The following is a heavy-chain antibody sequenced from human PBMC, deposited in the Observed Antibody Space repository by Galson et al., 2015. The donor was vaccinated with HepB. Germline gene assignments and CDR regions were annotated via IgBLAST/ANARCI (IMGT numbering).Heavy chain of an antibody. V-gene: IGHV3-7*05. J-gene: IGHJ5*02. Sequence: SLRLSCAASEFILSMYWMNWVRQAPGKGLEWVANIKEDGSEKNYVDSVKGRFTISRDDSKNTAFLQMTSLKTEDTAVYYCTRLGDLSGYSSAWGQGTLVTVSS. CDR2: IKEDGSEK. CDR1: EFILSMYW. D-gene: IGHD6-25*01. CDR3: TRLGDLSGYSSA.